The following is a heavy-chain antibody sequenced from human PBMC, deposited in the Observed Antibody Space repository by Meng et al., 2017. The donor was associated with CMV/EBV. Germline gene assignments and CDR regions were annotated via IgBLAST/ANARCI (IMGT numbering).Heavy chain of an antibody. Sequence: GGSLRLSCAASGFTFSSYAMSWVRQAPGKGLEGVSSISGGSTYYADSRKGRFTISRDNSKNTLHLQMNSLRAEDTAVYYCKKVSPTETPHGGQRVDVWGQGTTVTVSS. D-gene: IGHD4-23*01. V-gene: IGHV3-38-3*01. CDR1: GFTFSSYA. CDR3: KKVSPTETPHGGQRVDV. CDR2: ISGGST. J-gene: IGHJ6*02.